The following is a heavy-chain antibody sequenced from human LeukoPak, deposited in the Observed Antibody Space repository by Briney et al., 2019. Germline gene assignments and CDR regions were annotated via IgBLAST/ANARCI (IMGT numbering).Heavy chain of an antibody. V-gene: IGHV3-21*01. D-gene: IGHD5-18*01. Sequence: PGGSLRLSCAASGFTFSSYSMNWVRQAPGKGLEWVSSISSSSSYIYYADSVKGRFTISGDNAKNSLYLQMNSLRAEDTAVYYCARSARAYTAFDYWGQGTLVTVSS. CDR1: GFTFSSYS. CDR3: ARSARAYTAFDY. CDR2: ISSSSSYI. J-gene: IGHJ4*02.